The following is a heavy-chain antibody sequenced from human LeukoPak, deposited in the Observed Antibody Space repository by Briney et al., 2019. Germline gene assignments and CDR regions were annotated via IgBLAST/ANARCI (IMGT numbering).Heavy chain of an antibody. V-gene: IGHV3-30*02. Sequence: PGGSLKLSCAASGFTFSSYGMHWVRQAPGKGLEWVAFIRYDRRNQYYADSVKGRFTISRDNSKNTLYLQMNSLRAEDTAVYYCAKEAYYDSSGYPNWFDPWGQGTLVTVSS. CDR3: AKEAYYDSSGYPNWFDP. CDR1: GFTFSSYG. J-gene: IGHJ5*02. CDR2: IRYDRRNQ. D-gene: IGHD3-22*01.